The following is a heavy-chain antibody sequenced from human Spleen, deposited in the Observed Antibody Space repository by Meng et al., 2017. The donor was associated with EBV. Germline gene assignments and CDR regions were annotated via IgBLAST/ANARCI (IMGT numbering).Heavy chain of an antibody. CDR2: FNPTSGGT. CDR3: ARDYGDYLFDY. V-gene: IGHV1-46*01. J-gene: IGHJ4*02. D-gene: IGHD4-17*01. Sequence: QVQLVQSGAAVKKPGASMKCSCKTSGYTFTTYSMNWVRQAPGQGLEWMGIFNPTSGGTSYAEKFQGRVTMTSDTSTSTVYMELSSLRSEDTAVYFCARDYGDYLFDYWGQGTLVTVSS. CDR1: GYTFTTYS.